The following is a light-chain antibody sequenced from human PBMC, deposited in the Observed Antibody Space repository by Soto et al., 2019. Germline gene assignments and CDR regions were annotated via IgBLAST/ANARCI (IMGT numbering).Light chain of an antibody. CDR3: QSYASSLSGYV. V-gene: IGLV1-40*01. J-gene: IGLJ1*01. CDR1: SSNIGAGYD. CDR2: GNS. Sequence: QSVLTQPPSVSGAPGQRVTISCTGSSSNIGAGYDVHWYQQLPGTAPKLLIYGNSNRPSGVPDRFSGSKSGTSASLAIPGFQGEEKADYFFQSYASSLSGYVFGTGTQRTVL.